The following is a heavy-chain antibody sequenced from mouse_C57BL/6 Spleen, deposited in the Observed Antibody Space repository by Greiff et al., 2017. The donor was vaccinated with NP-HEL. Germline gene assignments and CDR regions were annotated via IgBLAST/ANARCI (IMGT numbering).Heavy chain of an antibody. V-gene: IGHV14-3*01. CDR3: AGGDDGYWLDY. CDR2: INPANGNT. J-gene: IGHJ4*01. CDR1: GFTFNNSD. D-gene: IGHD2-3*01. Sequence: VQLQQSVAELVRPGASVKLSCTASGFTFNNSDMHWVKQRPEQGLEWIGSINPANGNTNYAPKFQGKATITADTSSNTPYLQLSRLTSEDTAIYYCAGGDDGYWLDYWGQGTSVTVSS.